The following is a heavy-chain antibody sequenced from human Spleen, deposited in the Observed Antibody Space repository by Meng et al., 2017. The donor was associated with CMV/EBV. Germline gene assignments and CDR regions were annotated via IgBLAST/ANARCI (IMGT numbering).Heavy chain of an antibody. Sequence: GESLKISCTASGFTFSTYALHWVRQAPGKGLEWVAVISYDGSSDSFADSVKGRFTISRYNSKSTLYLQMNGLSAEDTAVYYCARAYARGRFDYWGQGALVTVSS. CDR2: ISYDGSSD. J-gene: IGHJ4*02. V-gene: IGHV3-30*04. CDR1: GFTFSTYA. D-gene: IGHD3-16*01. CDR3: ARAYARGRFDY.